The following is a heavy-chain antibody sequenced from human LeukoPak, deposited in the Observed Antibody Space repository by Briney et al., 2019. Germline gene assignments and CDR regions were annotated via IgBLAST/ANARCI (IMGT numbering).Heavy chain of an antibody. V-gene: IGHV1-46*01. D-gene: IGHD6-6*01. J-gene: IGHJ3*02. CDR2: INPSGGST. CDR3: ARTDSSSSAAAPWDDAFDI. Sequence: ASVKVSCKASGYTFTSYYMHWVRQAPGQGLEWMGIINPSGGSTSYAQKFQGRVTMTRDMSTSTVYMELSSLRSEDTAVYYCARTDSSSSAAAPWDDAFDIWGQGTMVTVSS. CDR1: GYTFTSYY.